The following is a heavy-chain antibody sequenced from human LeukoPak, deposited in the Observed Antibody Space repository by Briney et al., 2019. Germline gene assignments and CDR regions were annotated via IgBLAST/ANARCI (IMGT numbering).Heavy chain of an antibody. CDR2: INHSGST. CDR3: ARDGTYYDSSGYYYNWFDP. CDR1: GGSFSGYY. D-gene: IGHD3-22*01. J-gene: IGHJ5*02. V-gene: IGHV4-34*01. Sequence: SETLSLTCAVYGGSFSGYYWSWIRRPPGKGLEWIGEINHSGSTNYNPSLKSRVTISVDTSKNQFSLKLSSVTAADTAVYYCARDGTYYDSSGYYYNWFDPWGQGTLVTVSS.